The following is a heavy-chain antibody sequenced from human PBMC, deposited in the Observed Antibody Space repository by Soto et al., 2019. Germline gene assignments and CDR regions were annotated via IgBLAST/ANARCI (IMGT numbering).Heavy chain of an antibody. CDR2: ISAPNGNT. D-gene: IGHD1-1*01. CDR1: GYAFTTYG. CDR3: ARGRYADY. Sequence: QVHLVQSGAEVNKPGASLKVSCKGSGYAFTTYGITWVRQAPGQGLEWLGWISAPNGNTNYAQKLQGRFTGTRDASMSTAYMKLRRLRSDDTAVYYCARGRYADYWGQRALVTVSS. V-gene: IGHV1-18*01. J-gene: IGHJ4*02.